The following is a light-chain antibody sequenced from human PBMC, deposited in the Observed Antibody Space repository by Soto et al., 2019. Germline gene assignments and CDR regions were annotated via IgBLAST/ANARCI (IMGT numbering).Light chain of an antibody. Sequence: QLVLTQPPSASGTPGQRVTIYCSGSSSNIGSRAVNWYQQLPGTAPKLLIYSNNQRPSGVPDRFSGSKSGTSASLAISGLQSEDDADYHCATWDDSVSGYVFGTGTKVTVL. J-gene: IGLJ1*01. V-gene: IGLV1-44*01. CDR2: SNN. CDR3: ATWDDSVSGYV. CDR1: SSNIGSRA.